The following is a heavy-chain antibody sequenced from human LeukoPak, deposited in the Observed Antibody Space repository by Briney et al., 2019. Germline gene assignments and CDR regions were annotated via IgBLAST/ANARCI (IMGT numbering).Heavy chain of an antibody. CDR1: GYTLTELS. Sequence: GASVKVSCKVSGYTLTELSMHWVRQAPGKGLEWMGGFDPEDGETIYAQKFQGRVTMTRNTSISTAYMELSSLRSEDTAVYYCARGRGSGHKENWFDPWGQGTLVTVSS. D-gene: IGHD6-19*01. CDR3: ARGRGSGHKENWFDP. J-gene: IGHJ5*02. V-gene: IGHV1-24*01. CDR2: FDPEDGET.